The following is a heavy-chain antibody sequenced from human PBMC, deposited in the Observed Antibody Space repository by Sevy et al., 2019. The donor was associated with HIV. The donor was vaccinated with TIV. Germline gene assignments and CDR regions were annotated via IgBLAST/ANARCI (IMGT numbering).Heavy chain of an antibody. CDR1: GFTFSGYA. CDR2: ISYDGSVK. Sequence: GGCLRLSCAASGFTFSGYAMHWVRQAPGKGLAWLAVISYDGSVKYYTDSVKGRFTVSRDNTKNTLFLQLDSLGPGDTAVYYCVREGRNYEYMWGTYHSGFRAQGTLVTVSS. CDR3: VREGRNYEYMWGTYHSGF. J-gene: IGHJ4*02. V-gene: IGHV3-30*04. D-gene: IGHD3-16*02.